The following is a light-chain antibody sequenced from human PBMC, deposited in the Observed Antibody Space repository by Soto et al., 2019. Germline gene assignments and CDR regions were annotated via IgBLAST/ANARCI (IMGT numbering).Light chain of an antibody. V-gene: IGKV3-20*01. CDR3: QQYDSSIT. Sequence: IVLTQSPGTLSLSPGERATLSCRAGQSVSSSYLAWYQQKPGQAPRLLFYGASIRATGIPDRFSGSGSGTDFTLTISRLEPEDFAVYYCQQYDSSITFGPGTKVNIK. J-gene: IGKJ3*01. CDR1: QSVSSSY. CDR2: GAS.